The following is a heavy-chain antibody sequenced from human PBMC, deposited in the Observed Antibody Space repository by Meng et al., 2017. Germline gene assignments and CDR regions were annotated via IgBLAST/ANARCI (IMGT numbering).Heavy chain of an antibody. CDR3: ARGPLTSSSWYRRYYYGMDV. Sequence: SETLSLTCAVYGGYFSGYYWSWIRQPPGKGREWMGEINHSGSTNYNPSLKSRVTISVDTSKNQLSLKLSSVTAADTAVYYSARGPLTSSSWYRRYYYGMDVWGQGTTVTVSS. CDR1: GGYFSGYY. V-gene: IGHV4-34*01. CDR2: INHSGST. D-gene: IGHD6-13*01. J-gene: IGHJ6*02.